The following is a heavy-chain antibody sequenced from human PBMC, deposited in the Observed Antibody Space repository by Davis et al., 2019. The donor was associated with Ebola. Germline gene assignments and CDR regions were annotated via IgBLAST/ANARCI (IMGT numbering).Heavy chain of an antibody. D-gene: IGHD3-10*01. CDR2: IYYSGST. Sequence: SETLSLTCTVSGGSISSYYWSWIRQPPGKGLEWIGYIYYSGSTNYNPSLKSRVTISVDTSKNQFSLKLSSVTAADTAVYYCARVRRWGFGGYHYYYYGMDVWGQGTTVTVSS. V-gene: IGHV4-59*01. CDR3: ARVRRWGFGGYHYYYYGMDV. CDR1: GGSISSYY. J-gene: IGHJ6*02.